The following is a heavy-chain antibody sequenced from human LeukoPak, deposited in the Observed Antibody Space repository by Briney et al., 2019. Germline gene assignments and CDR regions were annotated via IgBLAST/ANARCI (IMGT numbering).Heavy chain of an antibody. D-gene: IGHD1-26*01. J-gene: IGHJ3*02. V-gene: IGHV1-8*01. CDR1: GYTFTSYD. CDR2: MNPNSGNT. Sequence: ASVKVSCKTSGYTFTSYDFNWVRQATGEGLEWVGWMNPNSGNTGYAQKFLDRVSMTRNAAISTAYMELSSLRSEDAAVYYCARSDHNSWNAFDIWGQGTMVTVSS. CDR3: ARSDHNSWNAFDI.